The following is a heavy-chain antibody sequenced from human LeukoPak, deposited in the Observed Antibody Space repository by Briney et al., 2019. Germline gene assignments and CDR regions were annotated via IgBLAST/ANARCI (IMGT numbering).Heavy chain of an antibody. CDR2: IKQDGSEK. J-gene: IGHJ4*02. V-gene: IGHV3-7*01. D-gene: IGHD5-18*01. CDR1: GFTFGSYW. Sequence: GGSLRLSCAASGFTFGSYWMSWVRQAPGKGLEWVANIKQDGSEKYYVDSVKGRFTISRDNAKNSLYLQMNSLRAEDTAVYYCASAMVDYWGQGTLVTVSS. CDR3: ASAMVDY.